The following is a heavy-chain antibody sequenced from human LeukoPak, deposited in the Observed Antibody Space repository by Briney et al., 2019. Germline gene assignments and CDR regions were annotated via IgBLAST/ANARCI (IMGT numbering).Heavy chain of an antibody. D-gene: IGHD1-14*01. CDR2: IFVDGSST. CDR3: ARAGASYAMDV. Sequence: GGSLRLSCVASGFTFSSYSMHWVRQAPGKGLVWVSRIFVDGSSTSYADSVKGRFTISRDNTKNTLYLQMSSLRDDDTAVYYCARAGASYAMDVWGQGTTVTVSS. V-gene: IGHV3-74*01. J-gene: IGHJ6*02. CDR1: GFTFSSYS.